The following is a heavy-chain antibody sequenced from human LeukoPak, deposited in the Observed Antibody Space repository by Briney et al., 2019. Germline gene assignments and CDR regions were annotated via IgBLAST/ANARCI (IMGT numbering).Heavy chain of an antibody. CDR3: AGAPLGYYYMDV. CDR2: INPNSGGT. D-gene: IGHD3-3*01. V-gene: IGHV1-2*02. Sequence: ASVKVSCKASGYTFTGYYMHWVRQAPGQGLEWMGWINPNSGGTNYAQKFQGRVTMTRDTSISTAYMELSRLRSDDTAVYYCAGAPLGYYYMDVWGKGTTVTVSS. CDR1: GYTFTGYY. J-gene: IGHJ6*03.